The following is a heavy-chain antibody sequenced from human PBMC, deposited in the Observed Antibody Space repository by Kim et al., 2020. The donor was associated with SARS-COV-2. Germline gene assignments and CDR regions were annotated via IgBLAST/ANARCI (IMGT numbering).Heavy chain of an antibody. CDR2: IYYSGST. CDR3: AGQYYDYVWWSSKWYFDV. Sequence: SETLSLTCTVSGGSISSYYWSWIRQPPGKGLEWIGYIYYSGSTNYNPSLKSRVTISVDTSKNQFSLKLSSVTAADTAVYYCAGQYYDYVWWSSKWYFDV. J-gene: IGHJ2*01. CDR1: GGSISSYY. D-gene: IGHD3-16*01. V-gene: IGHV4-59*08.